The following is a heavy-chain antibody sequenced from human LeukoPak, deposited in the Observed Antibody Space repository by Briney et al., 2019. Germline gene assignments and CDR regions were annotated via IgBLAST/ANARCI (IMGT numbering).Heavy chain of an antibody. CDR1: GFNFNSYA. V-gene: IGHV3-30*04. CDR2: ISYDGSHK. Sequence: GRSLRLSCAASGFNFNSYAVHWVRQAPGKGLEWVAFISYDGSHKHYADSVKGRFTISRDTSKTRLYLQMNSLRTEDTALYYCATELRILSWGVDAFDIWGQGTMVTVSS. CDR3: ATELRILSWGVDAFDI. D-gene: IGHD3-16*01. J-gene: IGHJ3*02.